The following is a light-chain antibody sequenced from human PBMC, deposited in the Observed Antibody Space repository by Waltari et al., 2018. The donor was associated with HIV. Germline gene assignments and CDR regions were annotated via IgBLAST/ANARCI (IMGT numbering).Light chain of an antibody. CDR1: QSLLHSNGYNY. J-gene: IGKJ3*01. Sequence: DIVMTQSPLSLPVTPGEPASISCRSSQSLLHSNGYNYLDWYLQKPGQSPQLLIYLGSNRASGVPDRFSGSGSGTDFTLKISRVEAEDVGVYYGMQALQTPLGTFGPGTKVDIK. CDR3: MQALQTPLGT. V-gene: IGKV2-28*01. CDR2: LGS.